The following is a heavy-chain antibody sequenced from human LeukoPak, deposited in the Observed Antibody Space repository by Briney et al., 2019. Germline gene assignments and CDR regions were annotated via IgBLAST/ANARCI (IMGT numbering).Heavy chain of an antibody. V-gene: IGHV1-18*01. CDR1: GYTFTSYG. D-gene: IGHD6-13*01. J-gene: IGHJ4*02. CDR3: AREGRGIAAAWYQEADY. Sequence: GASVKVSCKASGYTFTSYGISCVRQAPGQGLEWMGWISAYNGNTNYAQKLQGRVTMTTDTSTSTAYMELRSLRSDDTAVYYCAREGRGIAAAWYQEADYWSQGTLVTVSS. CDR2: ISAYNGNT.